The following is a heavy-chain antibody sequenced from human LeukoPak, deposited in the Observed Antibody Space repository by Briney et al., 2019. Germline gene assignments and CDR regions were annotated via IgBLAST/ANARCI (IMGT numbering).Heavy chain of an antibody. CDR2: IYYSRST. J-gene: IGHJ4*02. CDR3: GGGTPTGGGGFFEY. Sequence: SETLSLTCTVSGGSISSSSYYWGWIRQPPGKGLEWIGSIYYSRSTYYNPSLKSRVIISVDTSKNQFSLKLNSVTAADTAVYSWGGGTPTGGGGFFEYWGQGTLVTVSS. V-gene: IGHV4-39*07. D-gene: IGHD3-16*01. CDR1: GGSISSSSYY.